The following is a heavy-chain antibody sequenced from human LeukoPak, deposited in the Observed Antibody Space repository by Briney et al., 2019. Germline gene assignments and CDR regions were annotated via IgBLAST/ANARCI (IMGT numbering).Heavy chain of an antibody. CDR3: ARLAADGWFDP. CDR2: IYPTDSDT. V-gene: IGHV5-51*01. CDR1: GYNFINYW. J-gene: IGHJ5*02. Sequence: GESLKISCKGSGYNFINYWIAWVRQMPGKGLEWMGIIYPTDSDTRYSPSFQGQVTISVDKSISTAYLQWSSLKASDTAMYYCARLAADGWFDPWGQGTLVTVSS.